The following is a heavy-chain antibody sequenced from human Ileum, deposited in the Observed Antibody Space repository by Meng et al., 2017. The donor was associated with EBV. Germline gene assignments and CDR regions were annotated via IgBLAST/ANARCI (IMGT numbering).Heavy chain of an antibody. J-gene: IGHJ4*02. CDR3: AREYGDYGYYFDY. D-gene: IGHD4-17*01. CDR2: ISSSGSTI. Sequence: QGQVVESGGGVVQPGRSLRLSCAASGFTFSDYYMSWIRQAPGKGLEWVSYISSSGSTIYYADSVKGRFTISRDNAKNSLYLQMNSLRAEDTAVYYCAREYGDYGYYFDYWGQGTLVTVSS. CDR1: GFTFSDYY. V-gene: IGHV3-11*01.